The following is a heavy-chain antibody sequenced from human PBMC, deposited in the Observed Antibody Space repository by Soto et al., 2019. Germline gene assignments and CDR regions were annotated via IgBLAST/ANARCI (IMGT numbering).Heavy chain of an antibody. J-gene: IGHJ4*02. CDR2: VYYTGST. Sequence: SKTLSLTCSVSVGSIIGSYWSWIRQSPGKGLEWLGYVYYTGSTNYSPSLRSRVSISVDTSKNEFSLRLSSVTAADTAVYFCARSVAVPGAHIDYWGQGTQVTVSA. CDR1: VGSIIGSY. V-gene: IGHV4-59*01. CDR3: ARSVAVPGAHIDY. D-gene: IGHD6-19*01.